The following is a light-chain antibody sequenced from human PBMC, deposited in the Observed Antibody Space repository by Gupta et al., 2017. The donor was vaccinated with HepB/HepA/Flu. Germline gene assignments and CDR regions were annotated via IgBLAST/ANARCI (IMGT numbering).Light chain of an antibody. J-gene: IGLJ2*01. V-gene: IGLV1-40*01. Sequence: QSVLTQPPSVSGAPGRRVTISCTGSRSNIGAHYDVNWYQHLPGTAPKLLIYANSNRPSGVPDRFSGSKYGTSASLAITGLQAEDEAHYYCQSFDNSLTAVVFGGGTKLTVL. CDR1: RSNIGAHYD. CDR3: QSFDNSLTAVV. CDR2: ANS.